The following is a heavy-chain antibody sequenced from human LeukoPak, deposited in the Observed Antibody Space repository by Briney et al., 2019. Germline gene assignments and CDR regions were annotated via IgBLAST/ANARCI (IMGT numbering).Heavy chain of an antibody. CDR1: GGSISSYY. Sequence: PSETLSLTCTVSGGSISSYYWSWIRQHPGKGLEWIGYIYYSGSTYYNPSLKSRVTISIDTSKNQFSLKLSSVTAADTAVYYCARSDIVATIGNYWGQGTLVTVSS. CDR2: IYYSGST. CDR3: ARSDIVATIGNY. J-gene: IGHJ4*02. V-gene: IGHV4-59*06. D-gene: IGHD5-12*01.